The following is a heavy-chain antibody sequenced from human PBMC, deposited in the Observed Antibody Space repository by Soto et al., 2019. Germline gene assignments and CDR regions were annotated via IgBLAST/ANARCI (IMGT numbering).Heavy chain of an antibody. J-gene: IGHJ4*02. CDR1: GYTFTTYA. V-gene: IGHV1-3*04. D-gene: IGHD3-9*01. CDR2: INTDNEDT. Sequence: VKVSCKASGYTFTTYAIHWLRQAPGQRLEWMGWINTDNEDTKYSHELQGRVTIAKDTSASTAFLELSGLTSEDTAVYYCARGYFNTSNYFDYWGQGTLVTVSS. CDR3: ARGYFNTSNYFDY.